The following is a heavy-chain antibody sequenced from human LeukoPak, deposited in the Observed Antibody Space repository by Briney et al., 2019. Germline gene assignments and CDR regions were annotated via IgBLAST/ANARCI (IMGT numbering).Heavy chain of an antibody. CDR3: ASTFLRFLEAFDI. J-gene: IGHJ3*02. CDR1: GGSFSGYY. D-gene: IGHD3-3*01. Sequence: SETLSLTCAVYGGSFSGYYWSWIRQPPGKGLEWIGEINHSGSTNYNPSLKSRVTISVDTSKNQFSLKLSSVTAADTAVYYCASTFLRFLEAFDIWGQGTMVTVSS. CDR2: INHSGST. V-gene: IGHV4-34*01.